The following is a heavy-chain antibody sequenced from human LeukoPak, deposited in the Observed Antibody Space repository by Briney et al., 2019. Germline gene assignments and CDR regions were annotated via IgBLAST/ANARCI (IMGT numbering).Heavy chain of an antibody. CDR2: ISWNSGSI. J-gene: IGHJ4*02. Sequence: GGSLRLSCAASGFTFDDYAMHWVRQAPGKGLEWVSGISWNSGSIGYADSVKGRFTISRDNAKNSLYLQMNSLRAEDTALYYCAKDLLYYDSSGGIDYWGQGTPVTVSS. CDR3: AKDLLYYDSSGGIDY. CDR1: GFTFDDYA. V-gene: IGHV3-9*01. D-gene: IGHD3-22*01.